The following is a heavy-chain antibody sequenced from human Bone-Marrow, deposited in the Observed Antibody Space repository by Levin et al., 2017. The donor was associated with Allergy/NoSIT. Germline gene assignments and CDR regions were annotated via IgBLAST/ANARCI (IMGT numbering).Heavy chain of an antibody. CDR2: INSDGRST. J-gene: IGHJ4*02. V-gene: IGHV3-74*01. Sequence: PGGSLRLSCVASGLTFSDYNMNWVRQVPGKGLVWVSRINSDGRSTNYVDSVKGRFTISRDNAKNTLYLQMNSLRAEDTALYYCARDVPHTMVRGLLDYWGQGTQVTVSS. CDR1: GLTFSDYN. D-gene: IGHD3-10*01. CDR3: ARDVPHTMVRGLLDY.